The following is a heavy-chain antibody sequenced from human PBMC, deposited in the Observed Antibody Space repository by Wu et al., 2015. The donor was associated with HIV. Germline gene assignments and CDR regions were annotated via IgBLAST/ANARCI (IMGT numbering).Heavy chain of an antibody. CDR3: AKGNYDFWAAHFADNWFGP. CDR2: INPKDGAT. V-gene: IGHV1-2*02. Sequence: QVQLLQSGAEVKRPGASVKVSCRASGFIFKDYYIHWLRQAPGQGLEWMGWINPKDGATDFARKFQGRVTMTRDTSFSTAYMNLISLTSDDTAVYYCAKGNYDFWAAHFADNWFGPWGQGTLVTVSS. D-gene: IGHD3-3*01. CDR1: GFIFKDYY. J-gene: IGHJ5*02.